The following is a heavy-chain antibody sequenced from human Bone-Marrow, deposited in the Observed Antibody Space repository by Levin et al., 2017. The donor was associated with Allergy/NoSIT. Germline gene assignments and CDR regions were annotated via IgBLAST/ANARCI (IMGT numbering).Heavy chain of an antibody. CDR3: TRDHFRPGDYFDY. Sequence: QPGGSLRLSCTASGFTFGDYAMSWFRQAPGKGLEWVGFIRSKTYGGTTEYAASVKGRFTISRDDSESIAYLQMNSLKSEDTAVYYCTRDHFRPGDYFDYWGQGTLVTVSS. CDR2: IRSKTYGGTT. D-gene: IGHD3-3*02. CDR1: GFTFGDYA. J-gene: IGHJ4*02. V-gene: IGHV3-49*03.